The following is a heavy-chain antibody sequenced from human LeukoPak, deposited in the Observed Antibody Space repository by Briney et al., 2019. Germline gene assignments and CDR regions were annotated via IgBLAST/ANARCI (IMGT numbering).Heavy chain of an antibody. J-gene: IGHJ4*02. CDR2: IYYSGST. V-gene: IGHV4-39*01. Sequence: PSETLSLTCTVSGGSISSTSYYWGWIRQPPGKGLEWIGSIYYSGSTYYNPSPKSRVTISVDTSKTQFSLKLSSVTAADTAVYYCERHGPRYYYDTSGYYYFDYWGQGTLVTVSS. CDR1: GGSISSTSYY. CDR3: ERHGPRYYYDTSGYYYFDY. D-gene: IGHD3-22*01.